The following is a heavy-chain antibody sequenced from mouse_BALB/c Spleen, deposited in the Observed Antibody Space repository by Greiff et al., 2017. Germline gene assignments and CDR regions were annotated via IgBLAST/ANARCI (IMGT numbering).Heavy chain of an antibody. V-gene: IGHV5-9*03. J-gene: IGHJ3*01. Sequence: EVKLVESGGGLVKPGGSLKLSCAASGFTFSSYTMSWVRQTPEKRLEWVATISSGGGNTYYPDSVKGRFTISRDNAKNNLYLQMSSLRSEDTALYYCARSYDGYSRPWFAYWGQGTLVTVSA. D-gene: IGHD2-3*01. CDR2: ISSGGGNT. CDR3: ARSYDGYSRPWFAY. CDR1: GFTFSSYT.